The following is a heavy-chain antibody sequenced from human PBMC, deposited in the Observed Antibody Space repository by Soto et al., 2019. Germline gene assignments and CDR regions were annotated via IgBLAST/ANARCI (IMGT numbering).Heavy chain of an antibody. CDR2: IYYSGST. J-gene: IGHJ4*02. V-gene: IGHV4-30-4*01. CDR1: GGSISSGDYY. CDR3: AREGEVGATTGNRYFDY. D-gene: IGHD1-26*01. Sequence: QVQLQESGPGLVKPSQTLSLTCTVSGGSISSGDYYWSWIRQPPGKGLEWIGYIYYSGSTYYNPSLKSRVTISVDTSKNQYSLKLISLTAAVTAVYYCAREGEVGATTGNRYFDYWGQGTLVTVSS.